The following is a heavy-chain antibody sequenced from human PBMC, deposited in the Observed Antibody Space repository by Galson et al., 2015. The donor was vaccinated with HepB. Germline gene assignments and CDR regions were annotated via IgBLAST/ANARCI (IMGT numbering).Heavy chain of an antibody. CDR1: GYAFTNYG. D-gene: IGHD4-23*01. Sequence: SVKVSCQASGYAFTNYGISWVRQAPGQGLEWMGWISAYNGYTNYAQKFQGRVTMTTDKSTSTAYMALRSLRSDDTAVYYCARVVRGGASYFDYWGQGTLVTVSS. CDR3: ARVVRGGASYFDY. V-gene: IGHV1-18*01. J-gene: IGHJ4*02. CDR2: ISAYNGYT.